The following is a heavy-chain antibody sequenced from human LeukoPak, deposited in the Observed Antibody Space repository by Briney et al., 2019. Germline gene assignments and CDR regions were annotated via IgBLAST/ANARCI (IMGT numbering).Heavy chain of an antibody. V-gene: IGHV5-10-1*01. D-gene: IGHD5-18*01. CDR2: IDPSDSYT. Sequence: GESLRISCKGSGYSFTSYWITWVRRMPGKGLEWMGRIDPSDSYTNYSPSFQGHVTVSADKSISTAYLQWSSLKASDTAIYYCARRYKYGSFDYWGQGTLVTVSS. CDR1: GYSFTSYW. CDR3: ARRYKYGSFDY. J-gene: IGHJ4*02.